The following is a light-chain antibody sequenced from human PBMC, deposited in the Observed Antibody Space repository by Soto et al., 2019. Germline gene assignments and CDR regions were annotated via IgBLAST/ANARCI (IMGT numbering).Light chain of an antibody. J-gene: IGKJ3*01. CDR3: QQYTTSPFT. Sequence: EIVLTQSPGTLSLSPGERATLSCRASQSVSSTYLAWYQQKRGQAPRLLIYGASTRATGIPDRFSGSGSGTDFTLTISRLEPEDFAMYYCQQYTTSPFTFGPGTKVDIK. CDR2: GAS. CDR1: QSVSSTY. V-gene: IGKV3-20*01.